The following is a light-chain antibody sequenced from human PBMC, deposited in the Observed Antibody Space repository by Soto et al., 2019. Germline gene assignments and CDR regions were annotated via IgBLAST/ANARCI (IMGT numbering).Light chain of an antibody. CDR1: SSDVGGSDY. Sequence: QSALTQPPSASGSPEQSVTISCTGTSSDVGGSDYVSWYQHHPGKAPKLMIYDVSKRPSGVPDRFSGSKSGNMASLTVSGLQADDEADYYCISHVGHSNVFGTGTKVTVL. CDR3: ISHVGHSNV. V-gene: IGLV2-8*01. CDR2: DVS. J-gene: IGLJ1*01.